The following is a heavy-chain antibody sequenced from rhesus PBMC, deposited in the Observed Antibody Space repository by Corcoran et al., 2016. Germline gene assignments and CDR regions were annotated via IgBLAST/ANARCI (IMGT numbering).Heavy chain of an antibody. CDR2: IDPSDSDT. Sequence: EVQLVQSGAEVKRPGESLKISCTTSGYSFTSYWISWVRQMPGKGLEWMGAIDPSDSDTRYNPSFQGQVTISADKSISTAYLQWSRLKASDTATYYCAKGGIAAAGSYFDYWGQGVLVTVSS. J-gene: IGHJ4*01. CDR3: AKGGIAAAGSYFDY. V-gene: IGHV5-20*01. CDR1: GYSFTSYW. D-gene: IGHD6-25*01.